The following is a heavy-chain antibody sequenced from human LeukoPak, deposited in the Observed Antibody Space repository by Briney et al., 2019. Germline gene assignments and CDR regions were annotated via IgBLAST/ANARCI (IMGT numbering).Heavy chain of an antibody. CDR2: IIPIFGTA. V-gene: IGHV1-69*13. J-gene: IGHJ5*02. D-gene: IGHD3-3*01. Sequence: SVKVSCKASGGTFSSYAISWARQAPGQGLEWMGGIIPIFGTANYAQKFQGRVTITADESTSTAYMELSSLRSEDTAVYYCARGIILRFLGQFDPWGQGTLVTVSS. CDR3: ARGIILRFLGQFDP. CDR1: GGTFSSYA.